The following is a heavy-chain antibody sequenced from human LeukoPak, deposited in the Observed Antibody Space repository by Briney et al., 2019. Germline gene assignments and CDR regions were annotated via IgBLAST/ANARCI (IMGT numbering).Heavy chain of an antibody. CDR1: GGSISSSSYY. CDR2: IYYSGSA. V-gene: IGHV4-39*01. J-gene: IGHJ4*02. D-gene: IGHD2-2*01. CDR3: ARAIVVVPAAMKYFDY. Sequence: SETLSLTCTVSGGSISSSSYYWGWIRQPPGKGLEWIGSIYYSGSAYYNPSLKSRVTISVDTSKNQFSLKLSSVTAADTSVYYYARAIVVVPAAMKYFDYWGQGTLVTVSS.